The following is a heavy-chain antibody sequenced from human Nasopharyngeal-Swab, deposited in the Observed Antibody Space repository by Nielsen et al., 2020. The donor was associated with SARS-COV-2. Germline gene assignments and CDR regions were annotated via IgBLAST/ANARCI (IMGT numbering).Heavy chain of an antibody. Sequence: GSLRLSCAASRFIFSRYGMSWVRQAPWKGLEWVSTISGRGGYTYYADSVKGRFTISRDNSKNTLYLQMNSLRVEDTAIYYCARGAFEYSSSWYDPYYFDYWGQGTLVTVSS. CDR2: ISGRGGYT. D-gene: IGHD6-19*01. CDR3: ARGAFEYSSSWYDPYYFDY. V-gene: IGHV3-23*01. J-gene: IGHJ4*02. CDR1: RFIFSRYG.